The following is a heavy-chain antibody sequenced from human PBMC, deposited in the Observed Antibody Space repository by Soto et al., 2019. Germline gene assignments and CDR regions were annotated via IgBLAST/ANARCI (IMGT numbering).Heavy chain of an antibody. J-gene: IGHJ4*02. CDR2: IYYTGST. CDR1: GGSIRSTSHY. V-gene: IGHV4-39*01. CDR3: ARRGGYGDYELDY. D-gene: IGHD4-17*01. Sequence: KSSETLSLTCTVSGGSIRSTSHYWDWIRQSPGKGLEWIGSIYYTGSTFYNPSLKSRVTISVDTSKSQFYVSLTSLTAADTAVYYCARRGGYGDYELDYWGQGTLVTVSS.